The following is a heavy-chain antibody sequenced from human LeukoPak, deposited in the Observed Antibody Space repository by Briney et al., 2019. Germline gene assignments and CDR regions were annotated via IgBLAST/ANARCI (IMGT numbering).Heavy chain of an antibody. CDR1: GFTFSSYA. CDR3: ARDEDAFDY. D-gene: IGHD2-15*01. CDR2: ISYDGSNK. V-gene: IGHV3-30-3*01. Sequence: GGSLRLSCAASGFTFSSYAMHWVRQAPGKGLEWVAVISYDGSNKYYADSVKGRFTISRGNSKNTLYLQMNSLRAEDTAVYYCARDEDAFDYWGQGTLVTVSS. J-gene: IGHJ4*02.